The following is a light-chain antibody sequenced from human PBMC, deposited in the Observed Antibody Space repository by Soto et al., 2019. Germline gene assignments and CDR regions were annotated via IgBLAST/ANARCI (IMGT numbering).Light chain of an antibody. J-gene: IGKJ1*01. CDR2: WQS. CDR1: QSVLYSSNNKNY. CDR3: QQYYTTLTLT. V-gene: IGKV4-1*01. Sequence: DIVMTQSPDSLAVYLGEMATINCKSSQSVLYSSNNKNYLAWYQQKPGQPPKLLIYWQSTRESGVSDRSTGSRSGKDFPLTIVSLLVEDGAVYYSQQYYTTLTLTFGQGTKVQIK.